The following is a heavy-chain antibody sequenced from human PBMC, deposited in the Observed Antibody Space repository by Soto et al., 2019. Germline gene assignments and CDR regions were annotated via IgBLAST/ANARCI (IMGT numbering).Heavy chain of an antibody. CDR3: ARNEVSSGWYDY. CDR2: IYYSGST. CDR1: GGSISSYY. Sequence: SETLSLTCTVSGGSISSYYWSWIRQPPGKGLEWIGYIYYSGSTNYNPSLKSRATISVDTSKNQFSLKLSSVTAADTAVYYCARNEVSSGWYDYWGQGTLVTVSS. V-gene: IGHV4-59*01. D-gene: IGHD6-19*01. J-gene: IGHJ4*02.